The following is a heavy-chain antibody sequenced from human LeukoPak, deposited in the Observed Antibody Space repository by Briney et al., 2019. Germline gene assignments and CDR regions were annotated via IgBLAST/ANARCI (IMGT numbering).Heavy chain of an antibody. CDR3: ARSHYYDSSGYSPMGAFDI. J-gene: IGHJ3*02. Sequence: GGSLRLSCAASGFTFSSYGMHWVRQAPGKGLEWVAVISYDGSNKYYADSVKGRFTISRDNSKNTLYLQMNSLRVEDTAVYYCARSHYYDSSGYSPMGAFDIWGQGTMVTVSS. D-gene: IGHD3-22*01. V-gene: IGHV3-30*03. CDR1: GFTFSSYG. CDR2: ISYDGSNK.